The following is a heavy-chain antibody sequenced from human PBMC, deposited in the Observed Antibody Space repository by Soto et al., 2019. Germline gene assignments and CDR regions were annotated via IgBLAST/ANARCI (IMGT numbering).Heavy chain of an antibody. V-gene: IGHV3-23*01. CDR3: AKDPSLGGVPADSYYYGMDV. D-gene: IGHD2-2*01. J-gene: IGHJ6*02. CDR1: GFTFSSYA. Sequence: AGGSLRLSCAASGFTFSSYAMSWVRQAPGKGLEWVSAISGSGGSTYYADSVKGRFTISRDNSKNTLYLQMNSLRAEDTAVYYCAKDPSLGGVPADSYYYGMDVWGQGTTVTVS. CDR2: ISGSGGST.